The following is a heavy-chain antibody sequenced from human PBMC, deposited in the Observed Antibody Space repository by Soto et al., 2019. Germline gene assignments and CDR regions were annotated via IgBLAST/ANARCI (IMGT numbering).Heavy chain of an antibody. Sequence: GGSLRLSCAASGFTFSSYAMSWVRQAPGKGLEWVSAISGSGGSTYYADSVKGRFTISRDNSKNTLYLQMNSLRAEDTAVYYCAKDLGVVPAAMQAYYYYGMDVWGQGTTVTVSS. J-gene: IGHJ6*02. CDR2: ISGSGGST. V-gene: IGHV3-23*01. D-gene: IGHD2-2*01. CDR3: AKDLGVVPAAMQAYYYYGMDV. CDR1: GFTFSSYA.